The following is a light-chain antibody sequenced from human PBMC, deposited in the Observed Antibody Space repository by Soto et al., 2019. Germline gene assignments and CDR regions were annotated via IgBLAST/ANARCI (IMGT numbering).Light chain of an antibody. CDR3: QQCSSWPSLT. CDR2: DAS. J-gene: IGKJ4*01. Sequence: EVVLTQSPATLSLSPGERATLSCRASQSVNYYLAWYQQKPGQAPRLLIYDASSRATGIPARFSGSGSGTDFTLTISSLEPEDFAVYYCQQCSSWPSLTFGGGTKVEIK. CDR1: QSVNYY. V-gene: IGKV3-11*01.